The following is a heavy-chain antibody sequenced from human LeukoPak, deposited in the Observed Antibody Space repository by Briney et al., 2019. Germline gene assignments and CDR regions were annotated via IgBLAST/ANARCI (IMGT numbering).Heavy chain of an antibody. D-gene: IGHD3-22*01. CDR2: IYYSGST. CDR1: GDSISIYY. CDR3: ARHTPVPIAERSFDY. J-gene: IGHJ4*02. Sequence: PSETLSLTCTVSGDSISIYYWSWIRQPPGKGLEWIGYIYYSGSTNYNPSLKSRVTISVDTSKNQFSLKLSSVTAADTAVYYCARHTPVPIAERSFDYGGQGTLVTVSS. V-gene: IGHV4-59*08.